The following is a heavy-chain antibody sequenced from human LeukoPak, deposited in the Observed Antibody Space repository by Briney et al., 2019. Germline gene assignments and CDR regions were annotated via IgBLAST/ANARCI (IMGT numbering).Heavy chain of an antibody. Sequence: SETLSLTCAVYGGSFSGYYWSWIRQPPGKGLEWIGEINHSGSTNYNPSLKSRATISVDTSKNQFSLKLSSVTAADTAVYYCARGPPLDTGATTYYFDYWGQGTLVTVSS. CDR3: ARGPPLDTGATTYYFDY. J-gene: IGHJ4*02. V-gene: IGHV4-34*01. D-gene: IGHD1-26*01. CDR1: GGSFSGYY. CDR2: INHSGST.